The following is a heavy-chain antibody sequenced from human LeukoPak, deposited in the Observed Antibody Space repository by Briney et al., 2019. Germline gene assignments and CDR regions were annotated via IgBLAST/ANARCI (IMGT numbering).Heavy chain of an antibody. V-gene: IGHV3-15*01. Sequence: GGSLRLSCAASGFTFSNAWMSWVRQAPGEGLEWVGRIKSKTDGGTTDYAAPVKGRFTISRDDSKNTLYLQMNSLKTEDTAVYYCTTGRGGYDFWSGYYTNWGQGTLATVSS. D-gene: IGHD3-3*01. CDR1: GFTFSNAW. J-gene: IGHJ4*02. CDR2: IKSKTDGGTT. CDR3: TTGRGGYDFWSGYYTN.